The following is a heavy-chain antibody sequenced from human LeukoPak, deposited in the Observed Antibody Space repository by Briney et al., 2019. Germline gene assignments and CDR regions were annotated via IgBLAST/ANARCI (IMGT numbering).Heavy chain of an antibody. Sequence: GGSLRLSCAASGFTFSSYAMSWVRQAPGKGLEWVSAISGSGGSTYYADSVKGRFTISRDNSENTLYLQMNSLRAEDTAVYYCAKTRGYSGYDDEFDYWGQGTLVTVSS. V-gene: IGHV3-23*01. D-gene: IGHD5-12*01. J-gene: IGHJ4*02. CDR1: GFTFSSYA. CDR2: ISGSGGST. CDR3: AKTRGYSGYDDEFDY.